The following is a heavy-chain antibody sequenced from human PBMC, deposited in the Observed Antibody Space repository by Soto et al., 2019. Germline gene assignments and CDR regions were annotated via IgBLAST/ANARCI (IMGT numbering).Heavy chain of an antibody. V-gene: IGHV5-51*01. J-gene: IGHJ4*02. CDR3: ARQSAYDILTGYSTTQPLYYFDS. Sequence: XESLKISCKGSGYSFTSYWIGWVRQMPGKGLEWMGIIYPGDSDTRYSPSFQGQVTISADKSISTAYLQWSSLKASDTAMYYCARQSAYDILTGYSTTQPLYYFDSWGQGTLVTVSS. CDR1: GYSFTSYW. CDR2: IYPGDSDT. D-gene: IGHD3-9*01.